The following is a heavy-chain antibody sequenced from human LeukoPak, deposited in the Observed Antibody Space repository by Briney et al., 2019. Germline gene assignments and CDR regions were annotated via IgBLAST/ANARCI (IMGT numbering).Heavy chain of an antibody. J-gene: IGHJ4*02. D-gene: IGHD3-22*01. V-gene: IGHV4-59*01. CDR1: GGSTSSYY. Sequence: SETLSLTCTVSGGSTSSYYWSWIRQPPGKGLEWIGYIYYSGSTNYNPSLKSRVTISVDTSKNQFSLKLSSVTAADTAVYYCARARPFDYYDSSGYYYFDYWGQGTLVTVSS. CDR2: IYYSGST. CDR3: ARARPFDYYDSSGYYYFDY.